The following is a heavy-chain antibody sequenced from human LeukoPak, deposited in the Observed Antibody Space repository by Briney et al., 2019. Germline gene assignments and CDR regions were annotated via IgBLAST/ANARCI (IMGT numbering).Heavy chain of an antibody. CDR2: IYYSGST. CDR3: AGSEVSSSPLGY. Sequence: SETLSLICTVSGGSISSSSYYWGWIRQHPGKGLEWIGYIYYSGSTYYNPSLKSRVTISVDTSKNQFSLKLSSVTAADTAVYYCAGSEVSSSPLGYWGQGTLVTVSS. V-gene: IGHV4-31*03. J-gene: IGHJ4*02. D-gene: IGHD6-13*01. CDR1: GGSISSSSYY.